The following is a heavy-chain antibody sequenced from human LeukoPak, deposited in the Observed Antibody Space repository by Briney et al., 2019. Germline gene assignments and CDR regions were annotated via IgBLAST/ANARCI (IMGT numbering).Heavy chain of an antibody. J-gene: IGHJ4*02. D-gene: IGHD2-21*02. CDR2: TYYRSSWYN. CDR1: GDSVSSNSAA. CDR3: AREVVGPVTAYFDS. Sequence: SQTLSLTCAISGDSVSSNSAAWSWIRQSPSRGLECLGRTYYRSSWYNDSAISVKSRITIDPDTSKNQFSLHLNSVTPEDTAVYYCAREVVGPVTAYFDSWGQGTLVTVSS. V-gene: IGHV6-1*01.